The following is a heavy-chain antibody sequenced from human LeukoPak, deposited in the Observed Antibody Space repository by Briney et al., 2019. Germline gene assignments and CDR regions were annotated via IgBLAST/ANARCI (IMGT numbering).Heavy chain of an antibody. Sequence: GGSLRLSCAVSGFTFSSYEMNWVRQAPGKGLEWVSYISSSGSTIYYAHSVKGRFTISRDNAKKSLYLQMNSLRAEDTAVYYCARARLTDYVWGRRTFDIWGQGTMVTISS. CDR2: ISSSGSTI. CDR3: ARARLTDYVWGRRTFDI. CDR1: GFTFSSYE. D-gene: IGHD3-16*01. V-gene: IGHV3-48*03. J-gene: IGHJ3*02.